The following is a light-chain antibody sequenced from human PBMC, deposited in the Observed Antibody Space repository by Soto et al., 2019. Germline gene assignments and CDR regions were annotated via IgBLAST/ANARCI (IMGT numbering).Light chain of an antibody. J-gene: IGKJ5*01. CDR2: GTS. CDR3: QQYRSWPLT. V-gene: IGKV3-15*01. Sequence: EIVMTQSPGTLSVSPGDTATLSCRASQSVSSNLAWYQQKPGQAPRLLIYGTSTRATGIPARFSGSGSGTEFTLTISSLQSEDFAVYHCQQYRSWPLTFGQGTRLEIK. CDR1: QSVSSN.